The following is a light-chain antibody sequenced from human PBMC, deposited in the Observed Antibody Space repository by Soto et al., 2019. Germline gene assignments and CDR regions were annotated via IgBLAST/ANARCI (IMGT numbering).Light chain of an antibody. Sequence: DIQMTQSPSSLSASVGDRVTITCQASQDISNSLNWYQQKPGKAPKLLIYDATNLEVGVPSRFSGSGFGTDFSFPITNLQPEDIATYYCQHYDDLLLFTFGPGTKVNVK. CDR1: QDISNS. CDR3: QHYDDLLLFT. CDR2: DAT. V-gene: IGKV1-33*01. J-gene: IGKJ3*01.